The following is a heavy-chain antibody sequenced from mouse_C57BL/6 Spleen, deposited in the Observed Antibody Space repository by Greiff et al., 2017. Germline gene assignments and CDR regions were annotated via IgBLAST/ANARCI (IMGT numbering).Heavy chain of an antibody. CDR3: AREFYYYGSSYYFDY. Sequence: EVQLVESEGGLVQPGSSMKLSCTASGFTFSDYYMAWVRQVPEKGLEWVANINYDGSSTYYLDSLKSRFIISRDNAKNILYLQMSSLKSEDTATYYCAREFYYYGSSYYFDYWGQGTTLTVSS. CDR2: INYDGSST. V-gene: IGHV5-16*01. J-gene: IGHJ2*01. CDR1: GFTFSDYY. D-gene: IGHD1-1*01.